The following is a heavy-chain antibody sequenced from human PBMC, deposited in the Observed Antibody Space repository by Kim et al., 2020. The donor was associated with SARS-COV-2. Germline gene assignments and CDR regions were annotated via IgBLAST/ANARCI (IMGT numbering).Heavy chain of an antibody. J-gene: IGHJ4*02. CDR1: GDSISSHY. D-gene: IGHD4-17*01. V-gene: IGHV4-59*11. CDR3: ARGSEYGDPPPHDN. Sequence: SETLSLTCSVSGDSISSHYWSWIRQTPGKGLEWIEQIYYSGSIKYNPSLKSRVTISLDRSRNPFSLKLISVTATNTAIFYCARGSEYGDPPPHDNWGQ. CDR2: IYYSGSI.